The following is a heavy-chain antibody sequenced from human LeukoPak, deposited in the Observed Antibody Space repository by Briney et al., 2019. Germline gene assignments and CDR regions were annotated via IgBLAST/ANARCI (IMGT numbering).Heavy chain of an antibody. CDR3: ASGRLRKRLDY. D-gene: IGHD4-17*01. V-gene: IGHV4-59*12. Sequence: SETLSLTCTVSGGSISSYYWSWIRQPPGKGLEWIGYIYYSGSTNYNPSLKSRVTISVDTSKNQFSLKLSSVTAADTAVYYCASGRLRKRLDYWGQGTLVTVSS. CDR1: GGSISSYY. J-gene: IGHJ4*02. CDR2: IYYSGST.